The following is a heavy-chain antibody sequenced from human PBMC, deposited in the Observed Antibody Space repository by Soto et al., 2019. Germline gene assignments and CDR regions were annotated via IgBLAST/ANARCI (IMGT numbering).Heavy chain of an antibody. CDR1: GGSFSGYY. CDR2: IYHSGTT. J-gene: IGHJ6*02. D-gene: IGHD6-6*01. V-gene: IGHV4-34*01. CDR3: AREKTYSSSSVGMDV. Sequence: SETLSLTCAVYGGSFSGYYWGWIRQPPGKGLEWIGNIYHSGTTYYNPSLKSRVTISVDTSKNQFSLKLTSVTAADTAVYYCAREKTYSSSSVGMDVWGQGTTVTVSS.